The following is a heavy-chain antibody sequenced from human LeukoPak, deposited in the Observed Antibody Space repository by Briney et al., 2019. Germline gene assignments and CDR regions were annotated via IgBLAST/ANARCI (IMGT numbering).Heavy chain of an antibody. V-gene: IGHV1-2*02. D-gene: IGHD4-11*01. CDR2: INPNSGGT. Sequence: ASVKVSCKASGYTSTGYYMHWVRQAPGQGLEWMGWINPNSGGTNYAQKFQGRVTMTRDTSISTAYLELSRLRSDDTAVYYCAVDYSNYVVGYYFDYWGQGTLVTVSS. J-gene: IGHJ4*02. CDR1: GYTSTGYY. CDR3: AVDYSNYVVGYYFDY.